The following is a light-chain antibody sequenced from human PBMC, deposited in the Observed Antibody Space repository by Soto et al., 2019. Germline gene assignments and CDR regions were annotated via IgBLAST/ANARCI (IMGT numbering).Light chain of an antibody. CDR1: SGHSSYA. CDR3: QTWGSGVHV. V-gene: IGLV4-69*01. Sequence: QAVVTQSPSASASLGASVKLTCTLSSGHSSYAIAWHQQQPEKGPRYLMKLNDDGSHTKGDGIPDRFSGSSSGTERYLTISSLQSEDEADYYCQTWGSGVHVFGTGTKVTVL. CDR2: LNDDGSH. J-gene: IGLJ1*01.